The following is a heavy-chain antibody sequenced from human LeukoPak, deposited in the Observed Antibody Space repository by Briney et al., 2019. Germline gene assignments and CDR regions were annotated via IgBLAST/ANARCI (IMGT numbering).Heavy chain of an antibody. J-gene: IGHJ4*02. CDR2: IYYSGST. Sequence: SETLSLTCTVSGGSISSVGHYWSWIRQYPGKGLEWIGYIYYSGSTYYNPSLRSRVTISIDTSKNHFFLKVSSVTAADTAVYYCARRVEKATISLFDYWGQGTQVTVSS. CDR1: GGSISSVGHY. CDR3: ARRVEKATISLFDY. V-gene: IGHV4-31*03. D-gene: IGHD5-24*01.